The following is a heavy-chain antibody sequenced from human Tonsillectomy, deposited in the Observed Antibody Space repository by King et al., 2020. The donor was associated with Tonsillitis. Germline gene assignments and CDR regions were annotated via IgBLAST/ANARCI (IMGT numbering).Heavy chain of an antibody. J-gene: IGHJ4*02. CDR2: IRGSGDTT. V-gene: IGHV3-23*04. Sequence: VQLVESGGGLVHPGGSLRLSCTASGFIYSDYVMHWFRQAPGKGLEWVSAIRGSGDTTYYADSVKGRFTISRDHSNNSLSLQMSSLRAEDTAIYYCAANGGFDYWGQGALVTVSS. CDR3: AANGGFDY. CDR1: GFIYSDYV.